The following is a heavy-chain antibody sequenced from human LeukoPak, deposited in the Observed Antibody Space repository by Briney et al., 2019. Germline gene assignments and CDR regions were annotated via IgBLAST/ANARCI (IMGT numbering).Heavy chain of an antibody. J-gene: IGHJ3*02. CDR2: ISYDGSNK. V-gene: IGHV3-30*18. CDR3: AKDSALGAFDI. CDR1: GFTFSSYG. Sequence: PGGSLRLSCAASGFTFSSYGMHWVRQAPGKGLEWVAVISYDGSNKYYADSVKGRFTISRDNSKNTLYQQMNSLRAEDTAVYYCAKDSALGAFDIWGQGTMVTVSS. D-gene: IGHD3-10*01.